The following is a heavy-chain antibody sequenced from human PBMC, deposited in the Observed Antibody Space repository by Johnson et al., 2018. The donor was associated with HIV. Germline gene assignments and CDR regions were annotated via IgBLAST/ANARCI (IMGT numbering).Heavy chain of an antibody. V-gene: IGHV3-30-3*02. J-gene: IGHJ3*02. CDR3: AKEVATRGIVGARGAFDI. Sequence: QVQLVESGGGVVQPGRSLRLSCVVSGFSFSGFAMHWVRQAPGKGLDWMAVISYDGRNQPYADSVKGRFILSRDNSKNTLYLQVNSLRTEDTALYYCAKEVATRGIVGARGAFDIWGQGTMVTVSS. CDR1: GFSFSGFA. CDR2: ISYDGRNQ. D-gene: IGHD1-26*01.